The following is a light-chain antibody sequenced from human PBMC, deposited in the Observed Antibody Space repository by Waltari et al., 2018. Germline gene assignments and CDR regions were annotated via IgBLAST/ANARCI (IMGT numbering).Light chain of an antibody. J-gene: IGKJ4*01. Sequence: DIQLTQSPSSVSASVGDTVTITCRACQGIGDWLAWYQQMPGKAPNLLIYAASTFRSGVPSRFSGSGAGTDFTLTIRSLQPEDFATYFCQRSNNFPLTFGGGTKVEIK. CDR3: QRSNNFPLT. V-gene: IGKV1-12*01. CDR1: QGIGDW. CDR2: AAS.